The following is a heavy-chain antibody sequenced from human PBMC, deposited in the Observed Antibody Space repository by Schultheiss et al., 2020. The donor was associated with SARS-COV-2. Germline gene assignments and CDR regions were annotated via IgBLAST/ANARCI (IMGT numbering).Heavy chain of an antibody. CDR2: ISSSGSTI. CDR3: ARDDYKRGLGK. D-gene: IGHD4-11*01. J-gene: IGHJ4*02. V-gene: IGHV3-48*03. Sequence: GGSLRLSCAASGFTFSSYEMNWVRQAPGKGLEWVSYISSSGSTIYYADSVKGRFTISRDNAKNSLYLQMNSLRAEDTAVYYCARDDYKRGLGKWGQGTLVTVSS. CDR1: GFTFSSYE.